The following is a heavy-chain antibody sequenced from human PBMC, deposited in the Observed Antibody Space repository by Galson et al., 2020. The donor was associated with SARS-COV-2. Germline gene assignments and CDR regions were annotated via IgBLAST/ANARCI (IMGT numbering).Heavy chain of an antibody. CDR2: ISYDGRNK. D-gene: IGHD3-10*01. J-gene: IGHJ4*02. V-gene: IGHV3-30*18. CDR1: GFTFSTYG. CDR3: AKGLWLDWHFDQ. Sequence: GESLKISCAGSGFTFSTYGIHWVRQAPGKGLEWVADISYDGRNKYYADSVKGRFTISRDNSKNTLYLQMNSLRTEDTAVYYCAKGLWLDWHFDQWGQGTLVTVSS.